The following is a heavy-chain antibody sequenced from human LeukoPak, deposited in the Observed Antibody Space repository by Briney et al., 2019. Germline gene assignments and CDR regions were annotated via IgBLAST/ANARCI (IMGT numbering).Heavy chain of an antibody. CDR1: GYTFTSYY. D-gene: IGHD3-10*01. CDR3: ARGLGVRGGENDY. J-gene: IGHJ4*02. V-gene: IGHV1-46*01. Sequence: ASVKVSCKASGYTFTSYYIHWVRQAPGQGLGWMGLINPSGGTTSYAQKFQGRVTMTRDMSTSTVYMELSSLRSEDTAVYYCARGLGVRGGENDYWGQGTLVTVSS. CDR2: INPSGGTT.